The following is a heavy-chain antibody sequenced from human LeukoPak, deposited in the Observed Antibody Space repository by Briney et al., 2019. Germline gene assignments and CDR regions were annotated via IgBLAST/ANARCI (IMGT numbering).Heavy chain of an antibody. D-gene: IGHD6-19*01. CDR2: ISAYNGNT. J-gene: IGHJ1*01. Sequence: ASVKVSCKASGYTFTSYGISWVRQAPGQGLEWMGWISAYNGNTNYAQKVQGRVTMTRDTSTNTAYMELRSLRSDDTAVYYCVRESEVAGTVYFQYWGQGTLVTVSS. CDR1: GYTFTSYG. V-gene: IGHV1-18*01. CDR3: VRESEVAGTVYFQY.